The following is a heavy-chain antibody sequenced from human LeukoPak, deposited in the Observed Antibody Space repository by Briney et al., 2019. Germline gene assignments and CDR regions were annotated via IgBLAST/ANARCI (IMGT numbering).Heavy chain of an antibody. CDR1: GYTFTSYG. CDR2: ISAYNGNT. Sequence: ASVKVSCKASGYTFTSYGISWVRQAPGQGLEWMGWISAYNGNTKYAQKLPGRVNMTTDTSTSAAYMELRSLRSDDTAVYYCARNIVVVPAAIFDYYYYYMDVWGKGTTVTVSS. CDR3: ARNIVVVPAAIFDYYYYYMDV. J-gene: IGHJ6*03. D-gene: IGHD2-2*02. V-gene: IGHV1-18*01.